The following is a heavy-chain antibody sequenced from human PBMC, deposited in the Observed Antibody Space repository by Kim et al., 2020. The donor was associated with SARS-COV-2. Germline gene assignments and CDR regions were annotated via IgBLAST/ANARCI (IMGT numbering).Heavy chain of an antibody. CDR3: AEVCSSTSCYVEY. CDR2: ISYDGSNK. J-gene: IGHJ4*02. Sequence: GGSLRLSCAASGFTFSSYGMHWVRQAPGKGLEWVAVISYDGSNKYYADSVKGRFTISRDNSKNTLYLQMNSLRAEDTAVYYCAEVCSSTSCYVEYWGQGTLVTVSS. D-gene: IGHD2-2*01. V-gene: IGHV3-30*18. CDR1: GFTFSSYG.